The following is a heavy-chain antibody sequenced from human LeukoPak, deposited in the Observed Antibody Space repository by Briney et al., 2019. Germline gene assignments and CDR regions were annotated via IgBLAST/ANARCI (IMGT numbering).Heavy chain of an antibody. V-gene: IGHV3-7*01. Sequence: RGSLRLSCAVSGVRVIGYWMTRVRQAPGKGLEWVANIKQDGSEKNYVDSVKGRFTISRDNAENSLFLQMDSLRVEDTAVYYCAREWQGGIAAAGTRIEGDYWGQGTLVAVSS. J-gene: IGHJ4*02. CDR1: GVRVIGYW. D-gene: IGHD6-13*01. CDR3: AREWQGGIAAAGTRIEGDY. CDR2: IKQDGSEK.